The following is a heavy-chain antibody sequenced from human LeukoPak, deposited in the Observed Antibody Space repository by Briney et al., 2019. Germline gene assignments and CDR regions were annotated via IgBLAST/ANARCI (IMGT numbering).Heavy chain of an antibody. CDR1: GGSFSGYY. V-gene: IGHV4-34*01. CDR3: ALSRRRYDFWSGYYRWFDP. CDR2: INHSGST. J-gene: IGHJ5*02. Sequence: PSETLSLTCAVYGGSFSGYYWSWIRQPPGKGLEWIGEINHSGSTNYNPSLKSRVTISVDTSKNQFSLKLSSVTAADTAVYYCALSRRRYDFWSGYYRWFDPWGQGTLVTVSS. D-gene: IGHD3-3*01.